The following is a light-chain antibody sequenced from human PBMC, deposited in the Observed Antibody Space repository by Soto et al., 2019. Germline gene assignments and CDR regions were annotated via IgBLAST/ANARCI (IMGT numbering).Light chain of an antibody. Sequence: QSALAQPSSVSGSPGQSITISCTGTSTDVGGYNYVSWYQHHSGKAPKLLIYEVTNRPSGISDRFSGSKSVNTASLTISGLHAEDESDYYCGSYSGTDTPVVFGTGTKVTVL. CDR3: GSYSGTDTPVV. V-gene: IGLV2-14*01. CDR1: STDVGGYNY. J-gene: IGLJ1*01. CDR2: EVT.